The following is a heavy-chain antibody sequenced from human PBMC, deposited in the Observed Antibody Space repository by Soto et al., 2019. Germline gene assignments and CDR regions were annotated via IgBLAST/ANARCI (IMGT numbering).Heavy chain of an antibody. CDR2: IYYSGST. CDR1: GGSISSGGYY. J-gene: IGHJ6*03. V-gene: IGHV4-31*03. CDR3: ARARTGTTRNYYYYYYMDV. D-gene: IGHD1-7*01. Sequence: PSETLCLTCTVSGGSISSGGYYWSWNRQHPGKGLEWIGYIYYSGSTYYNPSLKSRVTISVDTSKNQFSLKLSSVTAADTAVYYCARARTGTTRNYYYYYYMDVWGKGTTVTVSS.